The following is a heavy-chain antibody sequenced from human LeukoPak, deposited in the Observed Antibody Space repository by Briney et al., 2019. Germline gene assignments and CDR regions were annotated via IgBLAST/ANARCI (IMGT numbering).Heavy chain of an antibody. Sequence: SETLSLTCAVYGGSFSGYYWSWIRQPPGKGLEWIGEINHSGSTNYNPSLKSRVTISVDTSKNQFSLKLSSVTAADTAVYYCARVMTVETEDYWGQGTLVTVSS. CDR1: GGSFSGYY. D-gene: IGHD4-23*01. CDR2: INHSGST. J-gene: IGHJ4*02. V-gene: IGHV4-34*01. CDR3: ARVMTVETEDY.